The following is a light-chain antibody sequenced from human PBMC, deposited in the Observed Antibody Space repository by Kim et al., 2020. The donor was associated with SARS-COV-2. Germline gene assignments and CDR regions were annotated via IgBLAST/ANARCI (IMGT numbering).Light chain of an antibody. CDR1: QSIGSW. Sequence: DIQMTQSPSTLSASVGDRVTITCRASQSIGSWLAWYQQKPGKAPNLLIYDASSLESGVPSRFSGSGSGTEFTLTISSLQPDDFATYYCQQYNSYPWTFGQGTKLDIK. V-gene: IGKV1-5*01. CDR2: DAS. CDR3: QQYNSYPWT. J-gene: IGKJ1*01.